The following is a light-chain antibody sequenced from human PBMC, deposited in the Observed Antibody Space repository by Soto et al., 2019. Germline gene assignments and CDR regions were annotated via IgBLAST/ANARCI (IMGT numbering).Light chain of an antibody. CDR3: QQYGSSGT. CDR2: GAS. J-gene: IGKJ1*01. CDR1: QSVSNNY. V-gene: IGKV3-20*01. Sequence: EIVLTQSPGTLSLSPGERATLSCRASQSVSNNYLAWYQQKPDQAPRLLIYGASSRATGIPDRFSGSGSGTDFTLTISRTEPEDFAVYYCQQYGSSGTLGQGTKVDTK.